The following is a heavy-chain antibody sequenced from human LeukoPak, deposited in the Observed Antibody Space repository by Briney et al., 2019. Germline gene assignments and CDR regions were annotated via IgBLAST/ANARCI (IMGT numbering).Heavy chain of an antibody. CDR2: IIPILGIA. Sequence: SVKVSCKASRGTFSSYTISWVRQAPGQGLEWMGRIIPILGIANYAQKFQGRVTITADKSTSTAYMELSSLRSEDTAVYYCSGSGSYYTSNFDYWGQGTLVTVSS. J-gene: IGHJ4*02. CDR3: SGSGSYYTSNFDY. CDR1: RGTFSSYT. V-gene: IGHV1-69*02. D-gene: IGHD3-10*01.